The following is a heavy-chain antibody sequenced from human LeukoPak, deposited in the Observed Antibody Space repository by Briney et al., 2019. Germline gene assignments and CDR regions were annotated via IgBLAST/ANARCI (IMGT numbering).Heavy chain of an antibody. CDR2: INPNSGGT. Sequence: ASVKVSCKASGYTFTGYYMHWVRQAPGQGLEWMGWINPNSGGTNYAQKFQGRVTMTRDTSISTAYMELSRLRSDDTAVYYCARMYYDFWSGYYQYYFDYWGQGTLVTVSS. V-gene: IGHV1-2*02. J-gene: IGHJ4*02. D-gene: IGHD3-3*01. CDR3: ARMYYDFWSGYYQYYFDY. CDR1: GYTFTGYY.